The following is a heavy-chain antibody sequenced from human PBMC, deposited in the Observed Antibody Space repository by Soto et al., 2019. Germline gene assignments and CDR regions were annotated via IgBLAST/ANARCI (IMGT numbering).Heavy chain of an antibody. D-gene: IGHD3-10*01. V-gene: IGHV4-4*02. CDR1: GDSISRSYW. J-gene: IGHJ3*02. CDR3: TSKFGQLLADAFDI. CDR2: IYHSGST. Sequence: QVQLQESGPGLVKPSGTLSLTCAVSGDSISRSYWWSWVRQLPGKGLEWIGEIYHSGSTIYNPSLQSRVTLSVDKSKNEFFLKMSSLTDADTAVYYCTSKFGQLLADAFDIWGQGTMVTVSS.